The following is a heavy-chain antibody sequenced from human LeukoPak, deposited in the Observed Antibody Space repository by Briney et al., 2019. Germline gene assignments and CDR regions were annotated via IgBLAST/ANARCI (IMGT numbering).Heavy chain of an antibody. J-gene: IGHJ4*02. V-gene: IGHV1-2*02. D-gene: IGHD2-15*01. CDR2: INPNSGGT. CDR3: CRRRAAATYFDY. Sequence: GDSLKVSCKASGYTFTGYDMHGMRQAPGQGLEWMGWINPNSGGTNYAQKSQRRFTMNRETSISPAYMDLSRLRSDDTPLNYPCRRRAAATYFDYWGQGTLVTVSS. CDR1: GYTFTGYD.